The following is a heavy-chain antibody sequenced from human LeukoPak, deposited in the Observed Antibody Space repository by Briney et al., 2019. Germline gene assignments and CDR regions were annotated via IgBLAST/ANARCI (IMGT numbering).Heavy chain of an antibody. V-gene: IGHV3-74*01. CDR3: ARFAYDSGSLS. Sequence: GWSLIFSCASSAFTFSRYWSHWVRQTPGERLWWVSRISSDGTTTTYADSVKGRFTISRDKARNTLYLQMNSLRAEDTAVYYCARFAYDSGSLSWGQGALVTVSS. CDR1: AFTFSRYW. J-gene: IGHJ5*02. CDR2: ISSDGTTT. D-gene: IGHD3-10*01.